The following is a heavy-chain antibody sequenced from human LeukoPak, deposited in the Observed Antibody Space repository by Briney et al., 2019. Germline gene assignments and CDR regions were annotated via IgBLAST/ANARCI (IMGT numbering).Heavy chain of an antibody. CDR1: GGTFSSYA. CDR3: ARGGRIVVVPAARLGYYYYGMDV. D-gene: IGHD2-2*01. Sequence: GASVKVSCKASGGTFSSYAISWVRQAPGQGLEWMGGIIPIFGTANYAQKFQGRVTITADESTSTAYTELSSLRSEDTAVYYCARGGRIVVVPAARLGYYYYGMDVWGQGTTVTVSS. J-gene: IGHJ6*02. V-gene: IGHV1-69*13. CDR2: IIPIFGTA.